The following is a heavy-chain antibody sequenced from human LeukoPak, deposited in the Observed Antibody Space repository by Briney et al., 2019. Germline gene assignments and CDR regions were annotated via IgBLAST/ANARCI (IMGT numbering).Heavy chain of an antibody. CDR3: ARSTGKHGYSYGYGGHFDY. CDR1: GFTFSSYW. Sequence: GGSLRLSCAASGFTFSSYWMHWVRQAPGKGLVWVSRINSDGSSSSYADSVKGRFTISRDNAKNTLYLQMNSLRAEDTAVYYCARSTGKHGYSYGYGGHFDYWGQGTLVTVSS. D-gene: IGHD5-18*01. J-gene: IGHJ4*02. V-gene: IGHV3-74*01. CDR2: INSDGSSS.